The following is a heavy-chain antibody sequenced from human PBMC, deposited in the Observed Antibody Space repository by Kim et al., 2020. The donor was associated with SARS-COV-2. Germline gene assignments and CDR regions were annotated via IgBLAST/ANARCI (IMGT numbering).Heavy chain of an antibody. V-gene: IGHV3-9*01. Sequence: VKCRLTISRDNAKNSLYLQMNSLRAEDTALYYCAKDKVCSGGSCYSPFDYWGQGTLVTVSS. J-gene: IGHJ4*02. CDR3: AKDKVCSGGSCYSPFDY. D-gene: IGHD2-15*01.